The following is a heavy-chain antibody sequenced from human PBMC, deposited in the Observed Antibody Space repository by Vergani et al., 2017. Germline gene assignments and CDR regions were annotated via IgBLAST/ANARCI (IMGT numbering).Heavy chain of an antibody. D-gene: IGHD3-3*01. J-gene: IGHJ4*02. CDR2: ISASGHDK. Sequence: EVQLLESGGGLVQPGGSLRLSCEASGFTFSTYAMHWFRQAPGKGLEWVSVISASGHDKDYADSVKGRFTISRDGFKNTVYLEMNSLRAEDTAIYYCAKDQRNSTIFGAHRYAYWDQGTRDTVTS. CDR3: AKDQRNSTIFGAHRYAY. V-gene: IGHV3-23*01. CDR1: GFTFSTYA.